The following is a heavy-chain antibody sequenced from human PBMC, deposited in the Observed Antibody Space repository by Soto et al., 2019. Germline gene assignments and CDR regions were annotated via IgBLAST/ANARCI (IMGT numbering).Heavy chain of an antibody. V-gene: IGHV4-34*01. Sequence: TSETLSLTCAVYGGSFSGYYWSWIRQPPGKGLEWIGEINHSGSTNYNPSLKSRVTISVDTSKNQFSLKLSSVTAADTAVYYCARSLGATWGQGTLVTVSS. CDR3: ARSLGAT. CDR2: INHSGST. D-gene: IGHD1-26*01. CDR1: GGSFSGYY. J-gene: IGHJ1*01.